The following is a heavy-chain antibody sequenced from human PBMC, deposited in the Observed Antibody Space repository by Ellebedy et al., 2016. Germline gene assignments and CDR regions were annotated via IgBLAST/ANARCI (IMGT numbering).Heavy chain of an antibody. D-gene: IGHD3-22*01. Sequence: SETLSLXCSVSGDSMRSFYWSWIRQPPGKELEWIGYVSYSGSTNCNLSLKSRVTISVDTSKNQFSLKLSSVTAADTAVYYCASHMHYHDSGGFFSFDYWGQGTLVTVSS. CDR1: GDSMRSFY. V-gene: IGHV4-59*08. CDR2: VSYSGST. CDR3: ASHMHYHDSGGFFSFDY. J-gene: IGHJ4*02.